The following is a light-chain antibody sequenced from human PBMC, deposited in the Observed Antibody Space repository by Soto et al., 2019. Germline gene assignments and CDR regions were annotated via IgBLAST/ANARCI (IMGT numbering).Light chain of an antibody. J-gene: IGKJ1*01. V-gene: IGKV3D-20*02. Sequence: EIVLTQSPGTLSLSPGERATLSCRASQSVSNNYLAWYQQKPGQAPRLLIYGASNRATGIPDRFSGGGSGTDFTLTISNLEPEDFAVYYCQQRSDWPWTFGQGTKVDIK. CDR3: QQRSDWPWT. CDR2: GAS. CDR1: QSVSNNY.